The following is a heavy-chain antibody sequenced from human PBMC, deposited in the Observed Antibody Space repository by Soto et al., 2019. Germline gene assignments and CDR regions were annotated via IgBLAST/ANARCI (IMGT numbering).Heavy chain of an antibody. CDR2: TYYRSKWYS. J-gene: IGHJ4*02. V-gene: IGHV6-1*01. CDR3: ARGSYYSGWV. D-gene: IGHD6-19*01. Sequence: SQTLSLTCAISVDSVSSTSTAWSWIRQSPSRGLEWLGRTYYRSKWYSDYAVSVKSRITINPDTSKNQFSLQLNSVTPEDTAVYYCARGSYYSGWVWGQGTLVTVSS. CDR1: VDSVSSTSTA.